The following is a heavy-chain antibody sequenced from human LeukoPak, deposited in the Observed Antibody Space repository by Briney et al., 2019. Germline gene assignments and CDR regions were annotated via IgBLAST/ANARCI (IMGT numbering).Heavy chain of an antibody. CDR3: ARDSGDRAFDI. V-gene: IGHV1-69*04. Sequence: ASVKVSCKASGGTFSSYAISWVRQAPGQGLEWVGMIIPILGIANYAQKFQGRVTVNADKSTSTAYMELSSLRSEDTAVYYCARDSGDRAFDIWGQGTMVTVSS. CDR2: IIPILGIA. CDR1: GGTFSSYA. J-gene: IGHJ3*02. D-gene: IGHD2-21*01.